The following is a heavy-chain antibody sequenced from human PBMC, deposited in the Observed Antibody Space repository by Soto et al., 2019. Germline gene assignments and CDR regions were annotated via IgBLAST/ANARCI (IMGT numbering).Heavy chain of an antibody. CDR3: AADRTVQYGGSYPDWFAP. D-gene: IGHD6-6*01. CDR2: IVVGSGNT. V-gene: IGHV1-58*02. CDR1: GFTFTSSA. J-gene: IGHJ5*02. Sequence: GASVKVSCKASGFTFTSSAMQWVRQARGQRLEWIGWIVVGSGNTNYAQKFQERVTITRDMSTSTAYMELSSLRSEDTAVYYCAADRTVQYGGSYPDWFAPRGQGTLVTVSS.